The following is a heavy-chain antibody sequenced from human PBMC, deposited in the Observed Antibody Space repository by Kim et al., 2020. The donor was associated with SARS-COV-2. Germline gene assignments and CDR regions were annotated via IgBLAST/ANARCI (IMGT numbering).Heavy chain of an antibody. V-gene: IGHV3-23*01. CDR1: GFTFSSYA. D-gene: IGHD3-22*01. Sequence: GGSLRLSCAASGFTFSSYAMSWVRQAPGKGLEWVSVISGSGGSTYYADSVKGRFTISRDNSKNTLYLQMNSLRAEDTAVYYCAKAYYDSSGYYPETFDYWGQGTLVTVSS. CDR3: AKAYYDSSGYYPETFDY. CDR2: ISGSGGST. J-gene: IGHJ4*02.